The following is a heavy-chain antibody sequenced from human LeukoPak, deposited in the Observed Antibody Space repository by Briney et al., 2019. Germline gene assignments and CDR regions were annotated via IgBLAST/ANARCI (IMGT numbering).Heavy chain of an antibody. CDR3: ARMGAARNDY. CDR1: GGSISSYY. D-gene: IGHD6-6*01. CDR2: IYYSGST. Sequence: SETLSLTCTVSGGSISSYYWSWIRQPPGKGLEWIGYIYYSGSTNYNPSLKSRVTISVDTSKNQFSLKLSSVTAADTAVYYCARMGAARNDYWGQGTLVTVSS. V-gene: IGHV4-59*08. J-gene: IGHJ4*02.